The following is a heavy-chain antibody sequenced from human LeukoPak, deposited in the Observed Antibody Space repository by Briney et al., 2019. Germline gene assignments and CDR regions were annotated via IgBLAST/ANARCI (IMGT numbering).Heavy chain of an antibody. CDR3: ARDRSSGWYWFDP. Sequence: SETLSLTCTVSGGSISSYYWSWIRQPPGKGLEWIGYIYYSGSTNYNPSLKSRVTISVDTSKNQFSLKLSSVTAAGTAVYYCARDRSSGWYWFDPWGQGTLVTVSS. CDR2: IYYSGST. D-gene: IGHD6-19*01. V-gene: IGHV4-59*01. J-gene: IGHJ5*02. CDR1: GGSISSYY.